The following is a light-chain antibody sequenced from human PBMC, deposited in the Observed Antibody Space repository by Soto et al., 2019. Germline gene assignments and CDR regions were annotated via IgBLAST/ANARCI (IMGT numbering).Light chain of an antibody. V-gene: IGLV1-51*02. CDR2: END. CDR1: NSNTGNNY. Sequence: QSVLTQPPSVSAAPGQKVTISCSGSNSNTGNNYVSWYQQLPGAAPKLLIYENDKRPSGIPDRFSGSKSGTSATLGITGLQTGDEADYYCATWDSSLSAGLFGTGTKVTVL. CDR3: ATWDSSLSAGL. J-gene: IGLJ1*01.